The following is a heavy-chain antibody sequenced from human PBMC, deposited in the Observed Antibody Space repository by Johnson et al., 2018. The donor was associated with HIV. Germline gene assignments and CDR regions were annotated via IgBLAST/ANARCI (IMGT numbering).Heavy chain of an antibody. CDR3: ARYRAPFDDAFDI. CDR1: GFTFSSYA. V-gene: IGHV3-30-3*01. J-gene: IGHJ3*02. Sequence: QVQLVESGGGVVQPGRSLRLSCAAYGFTFSSYAMHWVRQAPGKGLEWVAVISYDGSNKYYADSVKGRFTISRDNSKNTLYLQMNSLRAEDTAVYYCARYRAPFDDAFDIWGQGTMVTVSS. D-gene: IGHD1-26*01. CDR2: ISYDGSNK.